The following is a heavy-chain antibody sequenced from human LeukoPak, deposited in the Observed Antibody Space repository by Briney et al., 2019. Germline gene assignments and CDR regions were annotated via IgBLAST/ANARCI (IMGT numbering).Heavy chain of an antibody. CDR3: VKSGGYATAIRYFDL. CDR2: ISWNSGDI. D-gene: IGHD2-21*02. CDR1: GFTFSNYN. J-gene: IGHJ2*01. Sequence: GGSLRLSCAASGFTFSNYNMNWVRQAPGKGLEWVASISWNSGDIVHADSVKGRFTISRDNAKNSLYLQMDSLRTEDTALYYCVKSGGYATAIRYFDLWGRGTLVTVSS. V-gene: IGHV3-9*01.